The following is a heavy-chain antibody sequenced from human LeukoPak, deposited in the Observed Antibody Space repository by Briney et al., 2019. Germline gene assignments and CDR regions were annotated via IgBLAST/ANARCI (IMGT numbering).Heavy chain of an antibody. V-gene: IGHV1-46*01. CDR2: INPSGGTT. CDR1: GYTFTSYY. CDR3: ARDRAVDTTMVIFDY. Sequence: ASVKVSCKASGYTFTSYYMHWVRQAPGQGLEWMGRINPSGGTTSYAQKFQGRVTMTRDTSTSTVYMELSSLRSEDTAVYYCARDRAVDTTMVIFDYWGQGTLVTVSS. D-gene: IGHD5-18*01. J-gene: IGHJ4*02.